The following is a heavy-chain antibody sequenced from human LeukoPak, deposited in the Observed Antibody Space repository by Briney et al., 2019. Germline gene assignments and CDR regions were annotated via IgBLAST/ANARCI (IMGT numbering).Heavy chain of an antibody. CDR2: INTDNANT. V-gene: IGHV1-3*04. J-gene: IGHJ4*02. CDR3: ARGQPYGTGHYMTS. CDR1: GYTFNHHG. Sequence: ASVKVSCKASGYTFNHHGIHWVRQAPGQGLEWMGWINTDNANTKYSERLQGRVTITRDTSASTAYMELSSLRFEDTAVYTCARGQPYGTGHYMTSWGQGTLVTVSS. D-gene: IGHD3-3*01.